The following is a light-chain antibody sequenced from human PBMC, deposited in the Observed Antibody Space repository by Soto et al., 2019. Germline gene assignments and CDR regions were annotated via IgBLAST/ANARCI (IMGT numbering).Light chain of an antibody. CDR2: DAS. Sequence: EIVLTQSPATLSLSPGERATLSCRASQTVSSYLAWYQQKPGQAPRLLIYDASNGATGIPDRFSGSGSGTDFTLTISSLEPEDFAVYYCHQRSTWPHTFGQGTKLDIK. CDR1: QTVSSY. J-gene: IGKJ2*01. V-gene: IGKV3-11*01. CDR3: HQRSTWPHT.